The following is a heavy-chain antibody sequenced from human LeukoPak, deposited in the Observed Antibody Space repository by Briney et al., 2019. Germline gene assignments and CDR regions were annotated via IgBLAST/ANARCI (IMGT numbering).Heavy chain of an antibody. CDR2: LNQDGGEK. Sequence: GGSLRLSCAVFGLTFKNSWMTWVRQAPGKGLEWVATLNQDGGEKYYVDSVRGRFTISRDNSKNTLYLQMNSLRAEDTAVYYCARDHKREDYYDSSGYYPYWGQETLVTVSS. CDR3: ARDHKREDYYDSSGYYPY. CDR1: GLTFKNSW. J-gene: IGHJ4*02. V-gene: IGHV3-7*01. D-gene: IGHD3-22*01.